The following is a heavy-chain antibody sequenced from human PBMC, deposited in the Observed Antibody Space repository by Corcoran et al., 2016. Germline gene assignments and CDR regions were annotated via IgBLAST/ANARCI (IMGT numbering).Heavy chain of an antibody. CDR1: GYTFTDYF. J-gene: IGHJ4*02. CDR2: INPNSRGT. CDR3: ARGGKYVDSPRDY. V-gene: IGHV1-2*02. Sequence: QVQLVQSGAEVKKPGASVKVSCKTSGYTFTDYFIYWVQQAPGQGLEWMGWINPNSRGTGYAQKFQGRVTLTRDTSITTASMDLTGLPSDDTAVYYWARGGKYVDSPRDYWGQGTLVTVSS. D-gene: IGHD3-16*01.